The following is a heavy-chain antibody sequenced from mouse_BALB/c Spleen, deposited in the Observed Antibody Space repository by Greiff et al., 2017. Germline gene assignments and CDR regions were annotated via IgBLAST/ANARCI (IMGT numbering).Heavy chain of an antibody. V-gene: IGHV5-15*02. CDR2: ISNLAYSI. CDR1: GFTFSDYG. CDR3: ASFYGSSYFDY. D-gene: IGHD1-1*01. J-gene: IGHJ2*01. Sequence: EVKVVESGGGLVQPGGSRKLSCAASGFTFSDYGMAWVRQAPGKGPEWVAFISNLAYSIYYADTVTGRFTISRENAKNTLYLEMSSLRSEDTAMYYCASFYGSSYFDYWGQGTTLTVSS.